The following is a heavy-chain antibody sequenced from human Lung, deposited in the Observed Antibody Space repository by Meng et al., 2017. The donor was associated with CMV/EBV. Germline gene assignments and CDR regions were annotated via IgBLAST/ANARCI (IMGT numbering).Heavy chain of an antibody. CDR3: ARGQWHSLDY. J-gene: IGHJ4*02. CDR1: GFTFSSYA. V-gene: IGHV3-30-3*01. CDR2: ISYDGSNK. Sequence: QGQMVESGGGVVQPGMSLRLSFAASGFTFSSYAMHWVRQAPGKGLEWVAVISYDGSNKYYADSVKGRFTISRDNSKNTLYLQMNSLRAEDTAVYYCARGQWHSLDYWGQGTLVTVSS. D-gene: IGHD6-19*01.